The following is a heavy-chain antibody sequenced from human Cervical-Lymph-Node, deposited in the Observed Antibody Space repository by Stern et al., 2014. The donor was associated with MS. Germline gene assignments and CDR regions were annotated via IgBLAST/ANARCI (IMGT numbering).Heavy chain of an antibody. Sequence: EDQLVESGGGLVQPGGSLRLSCAASGFTFDSYSMHWVRQVPGKGLVWVSRINTDGSSTRYADSVKGRFTISRDNAKNMLYLEMNSLRAEDTAVYYCSGSNWYFFDYWGQGTLVTVSS. J-gene: IGHJ4*02. CDR3: SGSNWYFFDY. D-gene: IGHD6-13*01. CDR1: GFTFDSYS. CDR2: INTDGSST. V-gene: IGHV3-74*02.